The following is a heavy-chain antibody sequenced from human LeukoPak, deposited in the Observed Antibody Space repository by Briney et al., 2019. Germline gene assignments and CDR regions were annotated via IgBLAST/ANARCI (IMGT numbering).Heavy chain of an antibody. CDR1: GFTFSNYW. CDR3: ARGMGSSWLIFDY. J-gene: IGHJ4*02. Sequence: GGSLRLSCAASGFTFSNYWMNWVRQAPGKGLEWVANIKQDGSEKYYVDSVKGRFTISRDNAKNSLYLQMSSLRAEDTAVYYCARGMGSSWLIFDYWGQGTLVTVSS. D-gene: IGHD6-13*01. V-gene: IGHV3-7*01. CDR2: IKQDGSEK.